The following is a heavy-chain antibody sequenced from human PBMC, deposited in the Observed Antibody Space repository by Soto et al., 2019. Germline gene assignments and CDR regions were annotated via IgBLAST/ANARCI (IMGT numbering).Heavy chain of an antibody. CDR2: FDPGDGDT. J-gene: IGHJ2*01. CDR1: GYTLTELS. D-gene: IGHD5-12*01. Sequence: ASVKVSCKVSGYTLTELSMHWVRQAPGKGLEWMGGFDPGDGDTIYAQKLQGRVTMTTDTSTSTAHMELRSLRSDDTAVYYCAREYSGYDSLDDWYFDLWGRGTLVTVSS. V-gene: IGHV1-24*01. CDR3: AREYSGYDSLDDWYFDL.